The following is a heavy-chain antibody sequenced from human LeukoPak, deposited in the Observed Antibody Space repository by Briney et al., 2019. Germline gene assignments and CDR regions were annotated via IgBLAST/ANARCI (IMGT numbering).Heavy chain of an antibody. J-gene: IGHJ5*02. Sequence: PSETLSLTCSVSGGSIRSTTYYWGWIRQPPGKRLEWIASIYYSGNTYYSPSLMSRVTISVDTSKNQFSLNLRSVTAADTAVYFCARAYSSSWYFNWFDPWGQGTLVTVSS. CDR1: GGSIRSTTYY. D-gene: IGHD6-13*01. CDR3: ARAYSSSWYFNWFDP. CDR2: IYYSGNT. V-gene: IGHV4-39*07.